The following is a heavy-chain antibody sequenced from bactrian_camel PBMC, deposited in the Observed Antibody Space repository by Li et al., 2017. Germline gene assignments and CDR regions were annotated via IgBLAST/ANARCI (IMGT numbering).Heavy chain of an antibody. D-gene: IGHD1*01. CDR2: ISTRDRT. V-gene: IGHV3S19*01. J-gene: IGHJ4*01. CDR1: GFTFSYYW. CDR3: TARLWEADVAYSY. Sequence: DVQLVESGGGSVQAGGSLKLSCAASGFTFSYYWMYWVRQAPGRGLEWVSSISTRDRTHYADSVKGRFTISKDNDKNTLYLQMNMLKSEDTAVYYCTARLWEADVAYSYWGQGTQVTVS.